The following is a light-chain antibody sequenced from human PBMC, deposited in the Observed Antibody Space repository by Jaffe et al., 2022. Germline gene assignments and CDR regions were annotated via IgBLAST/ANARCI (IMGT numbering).Light chain of an antibody. J-gene: IGKJ2*01. CDR3: QQYHNWPPYT. CDR1: QSVTTN. CDR2: GAS. V-gene: IGKV3-15*01. Sequence: EVVMTQSPATLSVSPGERATLSCRASQSVTTNLAWYQQKPGQAPRLLIYGASTRAAGISARFSGSGSGTEFTLTISRLQSEDFAVYYCQQYHNWPPYTFGQGTKLEIK.